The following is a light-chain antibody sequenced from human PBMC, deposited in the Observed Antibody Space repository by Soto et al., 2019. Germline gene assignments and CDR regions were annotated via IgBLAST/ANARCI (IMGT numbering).Light chain of an antibody. CDR1: QSIRGW. Sequence: DVQMTQSPATLSASVGDRVTITCRASQSIRGWLAWYQQKPGKAPKLLIYGASTLESGVPSRFSGSGSGTEFTLTISSLQPEDFGTYYCQQYLSTRTFGQGTIVEVK. CDR2: GAS. CDR3: QQYLSTRT. J-gene: IGKJ1*01. V-gene: IGKV1-5*03.